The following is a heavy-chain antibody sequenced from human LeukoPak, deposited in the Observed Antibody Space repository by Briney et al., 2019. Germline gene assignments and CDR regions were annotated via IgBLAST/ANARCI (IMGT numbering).Heavy chain of an antibody. CDR3: AKAGGSSWDPFDY. D-gene: IGHD6-13*01. V-gene: IGHV3-30*02. J-gene: IGHJ4*02. CDR2: IRNDGSHK. Sequence: GGSLRLSCAASGFTFSSYGMHWVRQGPGKGLEWVAFIRNDGSHKYYADSVKGRFTISRDNSKNTLYLQMISLRADDTAVYYCAKAGGSSWDPFDYWGQGTLVTVSS. CDR1: GFTFSSYG.